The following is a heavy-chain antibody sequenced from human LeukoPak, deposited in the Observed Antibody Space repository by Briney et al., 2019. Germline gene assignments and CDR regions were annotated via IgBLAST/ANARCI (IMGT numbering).Heavy chain of an antibody. J-gene: IGHJ6*02. D-gene: IGHD2-2*01. CDR2: ISYDGSNK. Sequence: PGGSLRLSCAASGFTFSSYAMHWVRQAPGKGLEWVAVISYDGSNKYYADSVKGRFTISRDNSKNTLYLQMNSLSAEDTAVYYCARELYQLLSTAYYYYYGMDVWGQGTTVTVSS. V-gene: IGHV3-30-3*01. CDR1: GFTFSSYA. CDR3: ARELYQLLSTAYYYYYGMDV.